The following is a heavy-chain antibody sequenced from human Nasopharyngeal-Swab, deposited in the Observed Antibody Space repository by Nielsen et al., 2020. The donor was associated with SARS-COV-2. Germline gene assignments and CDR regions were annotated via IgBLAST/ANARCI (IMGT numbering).Heavy chain of an antibody. J-gene: IGHJ6*02. D-gene: IGHD5-12*01. CDR2: ISYDGSNK. CDR3: AKDRDSGDDSDDYYHYYGMEV. V-gene: IGHV3-30*04. Sequence: GGSLRLSCAASGFTFSSYAMHWVRQAPGKVLEWVAFISYDGSNKYYADSVKGRFTISRDNSKNTVNLQMNSLRVEDTAIYYCAKDRDSGDDSDDYYHYYGMEVWGQGTTVTVFS. CDR1: GFTFSSYA.